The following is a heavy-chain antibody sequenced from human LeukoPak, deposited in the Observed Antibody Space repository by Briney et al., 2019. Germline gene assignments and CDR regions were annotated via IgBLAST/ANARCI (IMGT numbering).Heavy chain of an antibody. J-gene: IGHJ4*02. V-gene: IGHV3-33*01. CDR1: GFSFTNNA. CDR3: VRASSGWYYFDF. D-gene: IGHD6-19*01. Sequence: PGGSLRLSCEASGFSFTNNAMHWVRQAPGKGLEWVSIIWHDGNTQFYVDSVKGRLAISRENAENSLYLQMNSLRAGDTAVYYCVRASSGWYYFDFWGQGTLVTVSS. CDR2: IWHDGNTQ.